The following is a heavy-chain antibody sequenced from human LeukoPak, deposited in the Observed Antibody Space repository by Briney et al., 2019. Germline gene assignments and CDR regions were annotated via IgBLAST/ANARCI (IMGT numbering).Heavy chain of an antibody. Sequence: SETPSLTCTVSGGSISSHYWSWIRQPPGKGLEWIGYIYYSGSTNYNPSLKSRVTISVDTSKNQFSLKLSSVSAADTAVYYCARNSRRRTVSRPGVVIVGAWFDPWGQGTLVTVSS. J-gene: IGHJ5*02. CDR2: IYYSGST. D-gene: IGHD3-3*01. V-gene: IGHV4-59*11. CDR3: ARNSRRRTVSRPGVVIVGAWFDP. CDR1: GGSISSHY.